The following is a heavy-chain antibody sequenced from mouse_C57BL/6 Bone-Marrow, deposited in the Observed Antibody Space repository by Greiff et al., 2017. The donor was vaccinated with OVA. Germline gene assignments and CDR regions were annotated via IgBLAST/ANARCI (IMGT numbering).Heavy chain of an antibody. D-gene: IGHD1-1*01. CDR3: ARGITTVVAPSAY. Sequence: VQLQESGAELARPGASVKLSCKASGYTFTSYGISWVKQRTGQGLEWIGEIYPRSGNTYYNEKFKGKATLTADKSSSTAYMELRSLTSEDAAVYFCARGITTVVAPSAYWGQGTLVTVSA. CDR1: GYTFTSYG. CDR2: IYPRSGNT. J-gene: IGHJ3*01. V-gene: IGHV1-81*01.